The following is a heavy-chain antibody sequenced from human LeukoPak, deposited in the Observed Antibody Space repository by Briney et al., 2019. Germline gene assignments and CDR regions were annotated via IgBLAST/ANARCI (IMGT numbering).Heavy chain of an antibody. CDR1: AGSFSDHY. CDR2: IFYNGNT. J-gene: IGHJ4*02. D-gene: IGHD3-22*01. V-gene: IGHV4-59*08. CDR3: ARQPAGFYGKSGYYPYYFDS. Sequence: SETLSLTRTVSAGSFSDHYWTWVRQPPGKGLEWIGYIFYNGNTKYGPSLNGRVTISLDTSKSQFSLKLNSVTAADTAVYYCARQPAGFYGKSGYYPYYFDSWGQGTLVTVSS.